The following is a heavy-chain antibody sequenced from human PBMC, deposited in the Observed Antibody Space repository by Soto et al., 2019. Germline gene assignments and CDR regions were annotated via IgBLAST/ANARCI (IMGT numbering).Heavy chain of an antibody. CDR1: GGSISSGPYS. CDR3: ARLGGYCSSTRCYGYYGMDV. Sequence: QLQLQESGPGLVKPSETLSLTCTVSGGSISSGPYSWGWIRQPPGEGLEWIGTFYYSESTYYNPSLESRVTKSVDTSKNQFSLKVSSVTVADTAVYYCARLGGYCSSTRCYGYYGMDVWGQGTTVTVSS. CDR2: FYYSEST. J-gene: IGHJ6*02. V-gene: IGHV4-39*01. D-gene: IGHD2-2*01.